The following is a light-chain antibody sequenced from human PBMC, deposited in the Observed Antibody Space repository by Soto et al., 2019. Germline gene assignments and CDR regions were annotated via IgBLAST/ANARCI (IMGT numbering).Light chain of an antibody. J-gene: IGLJ1*01. CDR1: SSDVGGYNY. Sequence: QSALTQPASVSGSPGQSITISCTGTSSDVGGYNYVSWYQSHPGEAPKLIIYDVSNRPSGVSDRFSGSKSGNTASLTISGLQAEDEADYYCSSYTSSISYVFVTGTKLTVL. CDR3: SSYTSSISYV. CDR2: DVS. V-gene: IGLV2-14*03.